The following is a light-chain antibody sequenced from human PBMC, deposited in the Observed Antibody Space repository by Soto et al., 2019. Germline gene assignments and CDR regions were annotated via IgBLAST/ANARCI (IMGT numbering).Light chain of an antibody. V-gene: IGLV2-14*03. CDR2: DVS. J-gene: IGLJ2*01. Sequence: QSALTEPASVSGSPGQSITISCTGTRSDIGGYNYVSWYQQHPGKAPKLMIYDVSDRPSGVSIRFSGSKSGNTASLTISGLQAEDEADYFCASYASSNTVLFGGGTKLTVL. CDR3: ASYASSNTVL. CDR1: RSDIGGYNY.